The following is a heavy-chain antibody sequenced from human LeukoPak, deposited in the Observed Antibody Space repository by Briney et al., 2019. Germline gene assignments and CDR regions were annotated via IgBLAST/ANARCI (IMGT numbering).Heavy chain of an antibody. CDR3: ARIPSSRQLLHFDY. CDR1: GFTFSSYV. V-gene: IGHV3-23*01. J-gene: IGHJ4*02. D-gene: IGHD6-13*01. CDR2: ISGSGGST. Sequence: GGSLRLSCAASGFTFSSYVMSWVRQAPGKGLEWVSTISGSGGSTYYADSVKGRFTISRDISKNMLYLQMNSLRAEDTAVYYCARIPSSRQLLHFDYWGQGTLVTVSS.